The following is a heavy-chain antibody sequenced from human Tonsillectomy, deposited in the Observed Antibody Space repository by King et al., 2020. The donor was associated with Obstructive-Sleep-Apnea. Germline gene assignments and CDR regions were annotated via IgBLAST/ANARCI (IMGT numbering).Heavy chain of an antibody. D-gene: IGHD6-13*01. CDR3: ARDIDGTDLEATGAWGVDNWFDP. V-gene: IGHV4-39*07. CDR2: MYYSGST. J-gene: IGHJ5*02. CDR1: GGSITNTNYY. Sequence: QLQESGPGLVKPSETLSLTCTVSGGSITNTNYYWGWIRQPPGKGLEWIGSMYYSGSTYYNPSLKSRVTISVDTSKNQLSLKLSSVTAADTAVYYCARDIDGTDLEATGAWGVDNWFDPWGQGTLVTVSS.